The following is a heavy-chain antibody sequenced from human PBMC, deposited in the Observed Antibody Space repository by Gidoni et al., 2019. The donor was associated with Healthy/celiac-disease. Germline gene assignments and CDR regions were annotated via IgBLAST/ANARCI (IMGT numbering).Heavy chain of an antibody. V-gene: IGHV4-34*01. D-gene: IGHD6-13*01. CDR2: INHSGST. Sequence: QVQLQQWGAGLLKPAETLSLTCAVYGGSFSGYYWSWIRQPPGKGLEWIVEINHSGSTNYNPSLKSRVTISVDTSKNQFSLKLSSVTAADTAVYYCARGPLLRRQQLVDGHYYYYYGMDVWGQGTTVTVSS. J-gene: IGHJ6*02. CDR3: ARGPLLRRQQLVDGHYYYYYGMDV. CDR1: GGSFSGYY.